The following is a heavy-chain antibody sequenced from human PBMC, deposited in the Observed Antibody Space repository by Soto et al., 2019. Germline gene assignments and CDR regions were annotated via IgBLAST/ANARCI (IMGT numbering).Heavy chain of an antibody. D-gene: IGHD2-15*01. CDR1: GFTFSSYG. J-gene: IGHJ6*02. V-gene: IGHV3-33*01. CDR2: IWYDGSSK. Sequence: GGSLRLSCAASGFTFSSYGMHWVRQAPGKGLEWVAVIWYDGSSKYYADSVKGRFTISRDNSKNTLYLQMNSLRAEDTAVYYCASEYCSGGSCYYYGMDVWGQGTTVTV. CDR3: ASEYCSGGSCYYYGMDV.